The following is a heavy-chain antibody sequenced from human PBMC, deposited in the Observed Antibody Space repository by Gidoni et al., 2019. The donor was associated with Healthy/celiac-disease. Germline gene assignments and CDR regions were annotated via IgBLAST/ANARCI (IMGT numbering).Heavy chain of an antibody. D-gene: IGHD6-6*01. J-gene: IGHJ3*02. V-gene: IGHV4-30-2*01. CDR2: IYHSGST. CDR3: ASLPPRYRSSSWVDAFDI. CDR1: GGSISSGGSS. Sequence: QLQLQESGSGLVKPSHTLSLTCAVSGGSISSGGSSWSWIRQPPGKGLEWIGYIYHSGSTDYNPSLKSRVTISVDRSKNQFSLKLSSVTAANTAVYYCASLPPRYRSSSWVDAFDIWGQGTMVTVSS.